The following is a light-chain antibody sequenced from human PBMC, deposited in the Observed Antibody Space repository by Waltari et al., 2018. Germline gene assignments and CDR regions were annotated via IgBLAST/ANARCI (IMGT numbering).Light chain of an antibody. J-gene: IGLJ3*02. CDR2: KDT. CDR3: FSAADNNQV. Sequence: SYELTQPSSVSVSQGQTARITCSGDVLAKKYARWFQQKPGRAPVLVIYKDTERPSGIPERFSGSTSGTTVTLTISGAQVEDEADYYCFSAADNNQVFGGGTKLTVL. V-gene: IGLV3-27*01. CDR1: VLAKKY.